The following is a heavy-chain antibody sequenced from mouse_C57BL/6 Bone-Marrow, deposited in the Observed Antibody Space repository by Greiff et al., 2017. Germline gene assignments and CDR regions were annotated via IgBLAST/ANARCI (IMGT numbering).Heavy chain of an antibody. J-gene: IGHJ2*01. V-gene: IGHV1-22*01. Sequence: VQLQQSGPELVKPGASVKMSCKASGYTFTDYNMHWVKQSHGKSLEWIGYINPNNGGTSYNQKFKGKATLTVNKSSSTAYMELRSLTSEDSAVYYCARREQLSPYFDYWGQGTTLTVSS. D-gene: IGHD3-2*02. CDR3: ARREQLSPYFDY. CDR1: GYTFTDYN. CDR2: INPNNGGT.